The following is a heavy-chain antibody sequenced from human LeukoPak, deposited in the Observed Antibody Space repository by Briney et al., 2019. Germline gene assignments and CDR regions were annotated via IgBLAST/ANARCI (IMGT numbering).Heavy chain of an antibody. CDR2: ITGSGSTT. J-gene: IGHJ6*02. CDR3: AKDRSGWYPHGMDV. V-gene: IGHV3-23*01. Sequence: GGSLRLSCAASGFTFSSYAMSWVRRAPGKGLEWVSIITGSGSTTYYAASVKGRFTTSRDNSKNTLSLQMNSLRAEDTAVYYCAKDRSGWYPHGMDVWGQGTTLTVSS. D-gene: IGHD6-19*01. CDR1: GFTFSSYA.